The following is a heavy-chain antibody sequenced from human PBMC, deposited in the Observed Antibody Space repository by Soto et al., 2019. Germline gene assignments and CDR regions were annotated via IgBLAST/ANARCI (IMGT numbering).Heavy chain of an antibody. J-gene: IGHJ6*02. CDR1: GFTFGDYA. Sequence: GALRLSCTCFGFTFGDYAISWSRQAPGKGLEWVGVIRSKAYGETTDYGASVKGRFTILRDDSKSIAYLQLNSLQSEGTGVYYCTRYTYTSRYSYFGMDVWGHGTAVTVSS. V-gene: IGHV3-49*03. D-gene: IGHD2-2*01. CDR2: IRSKAYGETT. CDR3: TRYTYTSRYSYFGMDV.